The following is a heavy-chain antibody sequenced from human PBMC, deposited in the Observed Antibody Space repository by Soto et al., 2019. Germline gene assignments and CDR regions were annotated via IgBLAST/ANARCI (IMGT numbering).Heavy chain of an antibody. Sequence: QLQLQESGPGLVKPSETLSLTCSVSGGSISYNSYYWGWIRQPPGKGLEWVGGIFYTGTTYYSPSLKDRVTTSVDTSKNSFSLNLTSVTAADTAVYFCARLVVVAPVANAWGQGTLVTVSS. CDR1: GGSISYNSYY. J-gene: IGHJ5*02. CDR3: ARLVVVAPVANA. V-gene: IGHV4-39*02. CDR2: IFYTGTT. D-gene: IGHD2-2*01.